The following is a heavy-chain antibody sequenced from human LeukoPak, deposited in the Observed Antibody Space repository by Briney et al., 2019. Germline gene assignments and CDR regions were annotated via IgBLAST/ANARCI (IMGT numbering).Heavy chain of an antibody. CDR3: ARVEITIFGVVTNGAFDY. V-gene: IGHV1-69*11. D-gene: IGHD3-3*01. Sequence: VASVKVSCKASGGTFSSYAISWVRQAPGQGLEWMGRIIPILGTANYAQKFQGRVTITTDESTSTAYMELSSLRSEDTAVYYCARVEITIFGVVTNGAFDYWGQGTLVTVSS. J-gene: IGHJ4*02. CDR2: IIPILGTA. CDR1: GGTFSSYA.